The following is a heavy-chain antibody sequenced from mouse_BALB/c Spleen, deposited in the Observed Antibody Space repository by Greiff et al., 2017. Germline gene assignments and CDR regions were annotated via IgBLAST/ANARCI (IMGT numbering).Heavy chain of an antibody. V-gene: IGHV3-2*02. D-gene: IGHD1-2*01. CDR3: ARLLRLHYFDY. Sequence: VQLQQSGPGLVKPSQSLSLTCTVTGYSITSDYAWNWIRQFPGNKLEWMGYISYSGSTSYNPSLKSRISITRDTSKNQFFLQLNSVTTEDTATYYCARLLRLHYFDYWGQGTTLTVSS. J-gene: IGHJ2*01. CDR1: GYSITSDYA. CDR2: ISYSGST.